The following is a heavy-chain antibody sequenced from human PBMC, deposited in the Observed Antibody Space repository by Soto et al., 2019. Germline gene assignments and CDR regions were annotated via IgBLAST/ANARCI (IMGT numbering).Heavy chain of an antibody. V-gene: IGHV3-33*01. J-gene: IGHJ4*02. Sequence: GGSLRLSCAASGFTFSSYGMHWVRQAPGKGLEWVAVIWYDGSNKYYADSVKGRFTISRDNSKNTLYLQMNSLRAEDTAVYYCARDGMAPILTPYYFDYWGQGTLVTVSS. CDR1: GFTFSSYG. CDR2: IWYDGSNK. CDR3: ARDGMAPILTPYYFDY. D-gene: IGHD1-26*01.